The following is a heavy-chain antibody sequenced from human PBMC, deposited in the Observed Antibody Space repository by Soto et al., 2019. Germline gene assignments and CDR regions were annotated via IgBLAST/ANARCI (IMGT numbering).Heavy chain of an antibody. CDR1: GFTFSNYG. D-gene: IGHD2-21*01. CDR2: IRSSGANT. V-gene: IGHV3-23*01. J-gene: IGHJ4*02. CDR3: AKDVGRCGANCDSDFDY. Sequence: GGSLRLSCAASGFTFSNYGMGWVRQAPGKGLEWVSSIRSSGANTYYAESVKGRFTISRDNSKSTLYLQMNSLGVEDTAIYYCAKDVGRCGANCDSDFDYWGQGTLVTVSS.